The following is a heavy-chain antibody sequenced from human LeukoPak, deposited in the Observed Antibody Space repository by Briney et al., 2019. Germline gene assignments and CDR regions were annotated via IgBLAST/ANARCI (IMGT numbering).Heavy chain of an antibody. CDR1: GGSISSSSYY. J-gene: IGHJ4*02. CDR2: IYYSGST. Sequence: SETLSLTCTVSGGSISSSSYYWGWIRQPPGKGLEWIGSIYYSGSTYYNPSRKSRVTISVDTSKNQFSLKLSSVTAADTAVYYCARRNYYDSSGTDYWGQGTLVTVSS. V-gene: IGHV4-39*01. D-gene: IGHD3-22*01. CDR3: ARRNYYDSSGTDY.